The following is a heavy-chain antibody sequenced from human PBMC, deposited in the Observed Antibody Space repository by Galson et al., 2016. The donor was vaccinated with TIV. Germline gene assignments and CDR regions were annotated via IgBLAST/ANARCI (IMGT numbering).Heavy chain of an antibody. Sequence: SLRLSCAASGLIVSDNFMTWVRQAPGKGLEWVALIYDDGSTIYADSVKGRFTISRDTSKNMVYLQMNSLTREDTAVYFCARERRHCGNECYLRYYYGMDVWGRWTTVTVSS. V-gene: IGHV3-66*02. D-gene: IGHD2-21*01. CDR3: ARERRHCGNECYLRYYYGMDV. CDR2: IYDDGST. J-gene: IGHJ6*02. CDR1: GLIVSDNF.